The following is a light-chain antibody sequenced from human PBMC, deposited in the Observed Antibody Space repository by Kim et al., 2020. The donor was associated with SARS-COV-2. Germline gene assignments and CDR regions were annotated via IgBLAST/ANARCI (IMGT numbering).Light chain of an antibody. Sequence: EIVLTQSPATLSLSPGERATLSCRASQSVSSSLAWYQQTLGQAPRLLIYGASNRAAGIPARFSGSGSGTDFTLTISTLEPEDFAVYYCHQVGNWHTFGQGTKLEI. V-gene: IGKV3-11*01. CDR2: GAS. J-gene: IGKJ2*01. CDR3: HQVGNWHT. CDR1: QSVSSS.